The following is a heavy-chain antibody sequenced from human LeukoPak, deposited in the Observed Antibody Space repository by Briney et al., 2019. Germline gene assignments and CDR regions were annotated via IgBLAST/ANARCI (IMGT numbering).Heavy chain of an antibody. CDR1: GFTLTNHG. J-gene: IGHJ4*02. CDR3: AKDYCRGGNCPFPFLDS. D-gene: IGHD2-15*01. Sequence: PGGSLRLSCAVSGFTLTNHGVSWVRQAPGKGLEWVSIITGTGGRYYGDSVKGRFILSRDNSKNTVYMQMSSLRAEDTATYYCAKDYCRGGNCPFPFLDSWGQGTLVTVSS. V-gene: IGHV3-23*01. CDR2: ITGTGGR.